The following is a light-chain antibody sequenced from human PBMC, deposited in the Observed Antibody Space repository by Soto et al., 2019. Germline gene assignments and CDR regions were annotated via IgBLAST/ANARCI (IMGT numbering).Light chain of an antibody. J-gene: IGLJ1*01. Sequence: QSALTQPASVSGSPGQSITISCTGTSSDVGAYNYVSWYQQHPGKAPKLMIYEVINRPSGVSNRFSSSKSGNTASLTISGLQAEDEADYYCGSYTSASTLVFGTGTKVTVL. CDR2: EVI. V-gene: IGLV2-14*01. CDR1: SSDVGAYNY. CDR3: GSYTSASTLV.